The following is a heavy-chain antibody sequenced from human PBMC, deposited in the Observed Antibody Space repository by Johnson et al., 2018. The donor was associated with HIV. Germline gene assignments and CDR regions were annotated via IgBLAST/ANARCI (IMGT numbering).Heavy chain of an antibody. CDR1: GFTFDDYG. Sequence: VQLVESGGGLVQPGRSLRLSCAASGFTFDDYGMSWVRQAPGKGLEWVSVIYSGGSTYYADSVKGRFTISRDNSKNTLYLQMNSLRAEDTAVYYCARARAGDAFDIWGQGTMVTVSS. D-gene: IGHD6-13*01. V-gene: IGHV3-66*01. CDR3: ARARAGDAFDI. CDR2: IYSGGST. J-gene: IGHJ3*02.